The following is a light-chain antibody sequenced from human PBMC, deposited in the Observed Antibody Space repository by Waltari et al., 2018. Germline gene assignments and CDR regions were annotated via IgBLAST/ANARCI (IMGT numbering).Light chain of an antibody. Sequence: QSVLTQPPSVSGTPGQRVTISCSGTTSKIGSNSVYWYQQLPGTAPKLLIYRNYHPPSGVPTRFSVSRAGTSASLAISGLQSEDEADYYCATWDDTLSGPRVFGGGTRLTVL. CDR2: RNY. CDR3: ATWDDTLSGPRV. V-gene: IGLV1-47*01. J-gene: IGLJ3*02. CDR1: TSKIGSNS.